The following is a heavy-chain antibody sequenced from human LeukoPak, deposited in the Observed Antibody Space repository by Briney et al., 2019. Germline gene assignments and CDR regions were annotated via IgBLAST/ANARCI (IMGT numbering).Heavy chain of an antibody. D-gene: IGHD3-9*01. CDR1: GFTFSSYS. J-gene: IGHJ4*02. Sequence: GSLRLSCAASGFTFSSYSMNWVRQAPGKGLEWIGSIYYSGSTYYNPSLKSRVTISVDTSKNQFSLKLSSVTAADTAVYYCARGGGDFDWATPGYWGQGTLVTVSS. CDR3: ARGGGDFDWATPGY. CDR2: IYYSGST. V-gene: IGHV4-39*07.